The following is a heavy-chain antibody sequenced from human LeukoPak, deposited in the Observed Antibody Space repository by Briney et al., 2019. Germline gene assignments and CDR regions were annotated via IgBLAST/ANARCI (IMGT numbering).Heavy chain of an antibody. CDR3: ARPRSYGYFDY. CDR2: MKSNNGHT. D-gene: IGHD5-18*01. J-gene: IGHJ4*02. CDR1: GYTFTSFD. V-gene: IGHV1-8*01. Sequence: ASVKVSCKASGYTFTSFDFNWVRQVTGQGLEWMGWMKSNNGHTGYAQKFQGRVTMTRDTSISTAYMELSSLRSEDTAVYYCARPRSYGYFDYWGQGTLVTVSS.